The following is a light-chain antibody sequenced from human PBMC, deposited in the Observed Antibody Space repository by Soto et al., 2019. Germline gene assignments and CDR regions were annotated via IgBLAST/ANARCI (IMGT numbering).Light chain of an antibody. CDR1: QTFSNSF. CDR3: HQYVSWT. Sequence: EIVLTQSPGTLSLSPVERATLSCRASQTFSNSFLSWFQQIPGQAPRLLIYGASMRATGIPDRFSGSGSGTDFTLTISRLEPEDFAVYYCHQYVSWTFGQGTKVDIK. CDR2: GAS. J-gene: IGKJ1*01. V-gene: IGKV3-20*01.